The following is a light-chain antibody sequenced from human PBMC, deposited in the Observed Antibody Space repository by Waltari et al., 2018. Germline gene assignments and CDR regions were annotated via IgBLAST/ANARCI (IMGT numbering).Light chain of an antibody. CDR3: GAWDTTLNAEV. V-gene: IGLV1-51*02. CDR2: END. J-gene: IGLJ2*01. Sequence: QSVLTQPPSVSAAPGQRVTISCSGSTSNIGNNYASWYQQFPGTAPKPLRYENDQRPSGIPDRFSASKSDTSATLDITALQPGDEADYYCGAWDTTLNAEVFGGGTKVTVL. CDR1: TSNIGNNY.